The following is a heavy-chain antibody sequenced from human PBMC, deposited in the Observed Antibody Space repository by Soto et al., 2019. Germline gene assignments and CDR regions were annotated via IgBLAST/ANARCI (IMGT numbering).Heavy chain of an antibody. CDR3: AQSKVGATSNYFDY. D-gene: IGHD1-26*01. V-gene: IGHV3-23*01. Sequence: EVQLLESGGGLVQPGGSLRLSCAASGFTFSSYAMSWVRQAPGKGLEWVSGISGSGGITYYADSVKGRFTISRDNSKNTLYLQLTSLRAEDTGVYYCAQSKVGATSNYFDYWGQGTLVTVSS. CDR2: ISGSGGIT. CDR1: GFTFSSYA. J-gene: IGHJ4*02.